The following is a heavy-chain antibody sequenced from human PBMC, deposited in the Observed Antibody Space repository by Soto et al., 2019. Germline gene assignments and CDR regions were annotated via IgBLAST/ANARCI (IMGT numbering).Heavy chain of an antibody. CDR2: INPNSGGT. CDR3: AIAVAGRSYYYYGMDV. D-gene: IGHD6-19*01. Sequence: ASVKVSCKASGYTFTGYYMHWVRQAPGQGLEWMGWINPNSGGTNYAQKLQGRVTMTRDTSISTAYMGLSRLRSDDTAVYYCAIAVAGRSYYYYGMDVWGQGTTVTVSS. J-gene: IGHJ6*02. CDR1: GYTFTGYY. V-gene: IGHV1-2*02.